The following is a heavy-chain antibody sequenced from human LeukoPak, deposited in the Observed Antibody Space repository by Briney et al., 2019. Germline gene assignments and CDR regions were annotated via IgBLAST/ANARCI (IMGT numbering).Heavy chain of an antibody. CDR2: INTNTGNP. CDR1: GGTFISYA. J-gene: IGHJ6*02. Sequence: ASVKVSCKASGGTFISYAISWVRQAPGQGLEWMGWINTNTGNPTYAQGFTGRFVFSLDTSVSTAYLQISSLKAEDTAVYYCARGERLGYCSSTSCYTGGMDVWGQGTTVTVSS. V-gene: IGHV7-4-1*02. D-gene: IGHD2-2*02. CDR3: ARGERLGYCSSTSCYTGGMDV.